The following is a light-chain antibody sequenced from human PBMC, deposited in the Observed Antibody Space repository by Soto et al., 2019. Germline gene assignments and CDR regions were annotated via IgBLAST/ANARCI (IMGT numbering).Light chain of an antibody. CDR2: DTF. Sequence: QSVLTQPPSVSGAPGQTVTISCSGSCSNIGAGYDVHWYQQLPGKVPKLVIYDTFNRPSGVPDRFSGSKSGTSASLAITGLQAEDEADYYCQAYDNSLGVSVLFGGGTKLTVL. CDR1: CSNIGAGYD. V-gene: IGLV1-40*01. J-gene: IGLJ3*02. CDR3: QAYDNSLGVSVL.